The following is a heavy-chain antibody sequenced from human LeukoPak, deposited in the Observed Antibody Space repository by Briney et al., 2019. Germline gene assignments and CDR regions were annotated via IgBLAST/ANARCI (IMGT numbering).Heavy chain of an antibody. CDR2: ISGSGGST. Sequence: GGSLRLSCAASGFTFSSYAMSWVRQAPGKGLEWVSAISGSGGSTYYADSVKGRFTISRDNSKITLYLQMNSLRAEDTAVYYCAKFLPTHIVVANYYFDYWGQGTLVTVSS. CDR3: AKFLPTHIVVANYYFDY. CDR1: GFTFSSYA. D-gene: IGHD2-21*01. V-gene: IGHV3-23*01. J-gene: IGHJ4*02.